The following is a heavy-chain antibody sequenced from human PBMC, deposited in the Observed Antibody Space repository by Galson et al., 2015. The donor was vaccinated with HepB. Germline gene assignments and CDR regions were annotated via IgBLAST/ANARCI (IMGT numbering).Heavy chain of an antibody. CDR1: GYTFSSYN. V-gene: IGHV7-4-1*02. J-gene: IGHJ3*02. D-gene: IGHD3-3*01. CDR3: ARDSFWSGYSSDAFDI. Sequence: SCKAFGYTFSSYNINWVRQAPGQGLEWLGWINTNTGNPTYAQGFTGRFVFSLDTSVTTTYLQISSLKTEDTALYYCARDSFWSGYSSDAFDIWGQGTMVTVSS. CDR2: INTNTGNP.